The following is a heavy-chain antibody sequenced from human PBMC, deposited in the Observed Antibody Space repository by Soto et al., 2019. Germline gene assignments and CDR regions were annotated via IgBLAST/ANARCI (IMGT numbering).Heavy chain of an antibody. Sequence: EVQLVESGGGLVQPGGSLRLSCAASGFTFSSYAMHWVRQAPGKGLEYVSAISSNGGSTYYADSVKGRFTISRDNSKNTLYLQMGSLRAEDMAVYYCARDPQYCSGGSCYPESWGQGTLVTVPS. CDR3: ARDPQYCSGGSCYPES. D-gene: IGHD2-15*01. J-gene: IGHJ5*02. V-gene: IGHV3-64*07. CDR2: ISSNGGST. CDR1: GFTFSSYA.